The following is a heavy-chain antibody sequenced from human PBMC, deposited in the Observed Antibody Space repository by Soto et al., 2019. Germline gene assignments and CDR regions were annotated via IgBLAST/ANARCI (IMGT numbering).Heavy chain of an antibody. CDR3: AILGGGGYCTNGVCFPFDY. Sequence: ASVKVSCKASGYTFTSYDINWVRQATGQGLGWMGWMNPNSGNTGYAQKFQGRVTMTRNTSISTAHMELSSLRSEDTAVYYCAILGGGGYCTNGVCFPFDYWGQGTLVTVSS. CDR1: GYTFTSYD. CDR2: MNPNSGNT. V-gene: IGHV1-8*01. J-gene: IGHJ4*02. D-gene: IGHD2-8*01.